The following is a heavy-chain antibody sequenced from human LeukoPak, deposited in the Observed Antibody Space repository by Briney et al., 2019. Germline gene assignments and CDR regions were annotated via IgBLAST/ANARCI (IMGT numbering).Heavy chain of an antibody. Sequence: GGSLRLSCAASGFTFSSYGMHWVRQAPGKGLEWVAVISYDGSNKYYADSVKGRFTISRDNSKNTLYLQMNSLRAEDTAVYYCLRSYALAAAPDYWGQGTLVTVSS. CDR2: ISYDGSNK. D-gene: IGHD6-13*01. CDR1: GFTFSSYG. J-gene: IGHJ4*02. CDR3: LRSYALAAAPDY. V-gene: IGHV3-30*03.